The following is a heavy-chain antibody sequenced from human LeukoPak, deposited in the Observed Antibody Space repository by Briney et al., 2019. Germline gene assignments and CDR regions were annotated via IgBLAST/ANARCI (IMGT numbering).Heavy chain of an antibody. Sequence: SETLSLTCAVYGGSFSGYYWSWIRQPPGKGLEWIGEINHSGSTNYNPSLKSRVTISVDTSKNQFSLKLSSVTAADTAVYYCARVGRTMVRGVIDYWGQETLVTVSS. V-gene: IGHV4-34*01. CDR3: ARVGRTMVRGVIDY. D-gene: IGHD3-10*01. J-gene: IGHJ4*02. CDR2: INHSGST. CDR1: GGSFSGYY.